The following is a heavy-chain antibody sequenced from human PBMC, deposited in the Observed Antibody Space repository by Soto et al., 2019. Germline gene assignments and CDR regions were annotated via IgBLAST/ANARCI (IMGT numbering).Heavy chain of an antibody. D-gene: IGHD4-17*01. CDR2: IYYSGTT. Sequence: SETLSLTCAVSGDSISFYYWSWIRQPPGKGLEWIGYIYYSGTTNYNPSLKSRVTISVDTSKNQFSLKLSSVTAADTAVYYCARDDAHGDYNWFDPGGPGTLVNVSS. CDR3: ARDDAHGDYNWFDP. J-gene: IGHJ5*02. CDR1: GDSISFYY. V-gene: IGHV4-59*01.